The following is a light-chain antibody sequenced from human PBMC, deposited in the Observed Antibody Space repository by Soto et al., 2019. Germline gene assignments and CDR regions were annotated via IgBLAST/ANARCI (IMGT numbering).Light chain of an antibody. V-gene: IGKV1-9*01. CDR2: TAS. Sequence: DSQLTQAPAFLSASVGDRVTITCRASQGISSYLAWYDQKPGKAPKLLIYTASTLQSAVPSRLSVSGSGTEFTLTISSLQPEDFATYYPQQLNSSPLTSRGGT. CDR3: QQLNSSPLT. CDR1: QGISSY. J-gene: IGKJ4*01.